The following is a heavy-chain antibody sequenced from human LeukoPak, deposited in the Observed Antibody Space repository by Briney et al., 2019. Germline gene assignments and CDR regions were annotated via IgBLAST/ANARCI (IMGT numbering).Heavy chain of an antibody. CDR2: ISYDGSNK. J-gene: IGHJ4*02. D-gene: IGHD3-10*01. V-gene: IGHV3-30*04. CDR3: ARELYGSGSYSLDY. CDR1: GSTFSSYA. Sequence: GGSLRLSCAASGSTFSSYAMHWVRQAPGKGLEWVAVISYDGSNKYYADSVKGRFTISRDNSKNTLYLQMNSLRAEDTAVYYCARELYGSGSYSLDYWGQGTLVTVSS.